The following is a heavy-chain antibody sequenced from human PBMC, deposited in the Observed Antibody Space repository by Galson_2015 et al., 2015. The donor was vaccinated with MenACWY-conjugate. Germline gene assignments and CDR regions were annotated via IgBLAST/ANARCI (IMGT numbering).Heavy chain of an antibody. Sequence: SLRLSCAASGFTFTDYYMSWIRQAPGKGLEWVPYISSSGTSTNYGDSVKGRFTISRDNPKNSLSLEMNSLRAEDTAIYYCARGWEQQLVRGHFYGLDVWGQGTTVTVSS. V-gene: IGHV3-11*06. J-gene: IGHJ6*02. CDR1: GFTFTDYY. CDR2: ISSSGTST. D-gene: IGHD1-1*01. CDR3: ARGWEQQLVRGHFYGLDV.